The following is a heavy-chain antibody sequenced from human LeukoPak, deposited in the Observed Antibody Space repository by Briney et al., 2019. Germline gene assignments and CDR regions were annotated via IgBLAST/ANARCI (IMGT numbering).Heavy chain of an antibody. D-gene: IGHD3-10*01. V-gene: IGHV1-2*02. CDR3: ARDRPMYGSGSYYKWPKIHWFDP. J-gene: IGHJ5*02. Sequence: ASVKVSCKASGYTFTGYYMHWVRQAPGQGLEWMGWINPNSGGTNYAQKFQGRVTMTRDTSISTAYMELSRLRSEDTAVYYCARDRPMYGSGSYYKWPKIHWFDPWGQGTLVTVSS. CDR2: INPNSGGT. CDR1: GYTFTGYY.